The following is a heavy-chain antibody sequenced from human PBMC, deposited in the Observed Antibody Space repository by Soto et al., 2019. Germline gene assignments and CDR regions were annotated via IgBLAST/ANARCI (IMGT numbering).Heavy chain of an antibody. CDR3: ARDRVGFLDDSGVHYYYYYGMDV. V-gene: IGHV1-3*01. D-gene: IGHD3-3*01. CDR2: INAGNGNT. J-gene: IGHJ6*02. CDR1: GYTFTSYG. Sequence: RASVKVSCKASGYTFTSYGISWVRQAPGQRLEWMGWINAGNGNTKYSQKFQGRVTITRDTSASTAYMELSSLRSGDTAVYYCARDRVGFLDDSGVHYYYYYGMDVWGQGTTVTVSS.